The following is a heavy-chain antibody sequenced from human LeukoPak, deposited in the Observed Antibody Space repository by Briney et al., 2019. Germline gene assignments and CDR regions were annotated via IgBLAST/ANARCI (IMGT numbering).Heavy chain of an antibody. V-gene: IGHV1-18*04. J-gene: IGHJ4*02. D-gene: IGHD1-14*01. CDR1: GYTFTGYG. CDR3: ARDLDSGGTTFRALNY. CDR2: ISPYNGNT. Sequence: GASVKVSCKASGYTFTGYGIIWVRQVPGQGLEWMGWISPYNGNTNYAQKFQGRVTMTTDTSTTTTYMELRSLRSDDTAVYYCARDLDSGGTTFRALNYWGQGTLVTVSS.